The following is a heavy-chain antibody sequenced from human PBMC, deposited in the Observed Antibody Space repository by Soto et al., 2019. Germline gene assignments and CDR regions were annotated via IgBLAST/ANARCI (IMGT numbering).Heavy chain of an antibody. CDR2: IYYGGST. V-gene: IGHV4-59*01. D-gene: IGHD3-16*01. CDR3: ARGGARSSLYYYYGMDV. Sequence: TSETLSLTCTVSGGSISSYYWSWIRQPPGKGLEWIGYIYYGGSTNYNPSLKSRVTISVDTSKNQFSLKLNSVTAEDTAVYYCARGGARSSLYYYYGMDVWGQGTTVTVSS. J-gene: IGHJ6*02. CDR1: GGSISSYY.